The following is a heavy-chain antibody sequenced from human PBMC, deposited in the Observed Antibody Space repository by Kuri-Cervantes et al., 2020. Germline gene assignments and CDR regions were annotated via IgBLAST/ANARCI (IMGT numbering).Heavy chain of an antibody. CDR2: VTGSGDRT. CDR3: AKGGLRYFDL. Sequence: GGSLRLSCAASGFTFSSYAMHWVRQAPGKGLEWVSTVTGSGDRTFYADSVKGRFSISRDNSKNMLYVQMDSLRGDDTAVYYCAKGGLRYFDLWGRGTLVTVSS. CDR1: GFTFSSYA. V-gene: IGHV3-23*01. D-gene: IGHD4-17*01. J-gene: IGHJ2*01.